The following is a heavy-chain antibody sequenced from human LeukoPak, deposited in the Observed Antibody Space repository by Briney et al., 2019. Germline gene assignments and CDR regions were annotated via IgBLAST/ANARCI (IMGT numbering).Heavy chain of an antibody. J-gene: IGHJ4*02. V-gene: IGHV4-39*01. CDR3: ARRVLGSGRQDC. CDR1: VRSVSGNTYY. CDR2: TYSGGTR. Sequence: SETLSLTCTVSVRSVSGNTYYWVWTRQPPGKGLEWIRNTYSGGTRNYNPALRSRVTISVDTSKSQISLKLNSLTAADTAVYYCARRVLGSGRQDCWGQGTLVTVSS. D-gene: IGHD3-10*01.